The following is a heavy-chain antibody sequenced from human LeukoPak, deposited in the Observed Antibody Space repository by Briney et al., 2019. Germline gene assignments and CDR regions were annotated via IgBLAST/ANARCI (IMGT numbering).Heavy chain of an antibody. V-gene: IGHV4-30-4*01. J-gene: IGHJ4*02. CDR3: AREKATVVNYFDY. Sequence: SETLSLTCTVSGGSISSGDYYWSWIRQPPGKGLEWIGYIYYSGSTYYNPSLKSRVTISVDTSKNQFSLKLSSVTAADTAVYYCAREKATVVNYFDYWGQGTLVTASS. CDR2: IYYSGST. D-gene: IGHD2-15*01. CDR1: GGSISSGDYY.